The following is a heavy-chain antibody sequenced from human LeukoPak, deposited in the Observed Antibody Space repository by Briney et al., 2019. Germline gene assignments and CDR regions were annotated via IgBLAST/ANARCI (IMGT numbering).Heavy chain of an antibody. D-gene: IGHD2-2*01. CDR1: GGSISSGGYY. CDR2: IYHSGST. J-gene: IGHJ4*02. Sequence: SETLSLTCSVSGGSISSGGYYWSWIRQPPGKGLEWIGYIYHSGSTYYNPSLKSRVTISVDRSKNQFSLRLSSVTAADTAVYYCARGFYQLLDYWGQGTLVTVSS. CDR3: ARGFYQLLDY. V-gene: IGHV4-30-2*01.